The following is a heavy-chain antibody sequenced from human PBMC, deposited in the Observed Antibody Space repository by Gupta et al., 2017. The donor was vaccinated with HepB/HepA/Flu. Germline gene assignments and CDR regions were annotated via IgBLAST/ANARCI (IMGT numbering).Heavy chain of an antibody. CDR3: AKDLAGDGGY. D-gene: IGHD3-10*01. Sequence: QVQLVESGGGVVQPGRSLRLSCAASGFPFSSYGLHWVRQAPGKGLEWVAVISYDGSNKYYADSVKGRFTISRDNSKNTLYLQMNSLRAEDTAVYYCAKDLAGDGGYWGQGTLVTVSS. CDR1: GFPFSSYG. J-gene: IGHJ4*02. CDR2: ISYDGSNK. V-gene: IGHV3-30*18.